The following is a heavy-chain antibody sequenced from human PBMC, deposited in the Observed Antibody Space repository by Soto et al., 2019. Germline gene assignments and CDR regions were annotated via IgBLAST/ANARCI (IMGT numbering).Heavy chain of an antibody. Sequence: PSGTLSLTCTVSDGSISSYYWGWIRQPKGTGLEWIGYIYGTGTTNYSPSLTNRVTISVDMSKNQFSLRISSVTAADTAVYYCAGFSSGTYLFDLWGQGTPVTVSS. CDR2: IYGTGTT. V-gene: IGHV4-59*01. CDR1: DGSISSYY. CDR3: AGFSSGTYLFDL. D-gene: IGHD1-26*01. J-gene: IGHJ5*02.